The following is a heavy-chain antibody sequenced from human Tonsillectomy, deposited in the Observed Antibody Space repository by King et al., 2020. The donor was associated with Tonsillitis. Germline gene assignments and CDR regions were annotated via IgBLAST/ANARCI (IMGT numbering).Heavy chain of an antibody. Sequence: QLQESGPGLVKPSETLSLTCTVSGGSISSSNYYWDWIRQPPGKGLEWIGSIYSGGSTYYNPSLKSRVSISVDTSKNQFSLYLSSVTAADTAVFYCARQEFGGWYYFDYWGQGTLVTVSS. CDR3: ARQEFGGWYYFDY. D-gene: IGHD6-19*01. J-gene: IGHJ4*02. CDR2: IYSGGST. V-gene: IGHV4-39*01. CDR1: GGSISSSNYY.